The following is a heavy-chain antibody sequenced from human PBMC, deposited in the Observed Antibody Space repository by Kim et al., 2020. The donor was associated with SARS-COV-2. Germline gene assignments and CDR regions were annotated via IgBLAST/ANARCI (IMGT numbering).Heavy chain of an antibody. Sequence: GGSLRLSCAASGFTFSSYGMHWVRQAPGKGLEWVAVIWYDGSNKYYADSVKGRFTISRDNSKKTLYLQMNSLRAEDTAVYYCAKDAAGLLLYYYYYGMDVWGQGTTVTVSS. V-gene: IGHV3-33*06. D-gene: IGHD2-15*01. J-gene: IGHJ6*02. CDR1: GFTFSSYG. CDR2: IWYDGSNK. CDR3: AKDAAGLLLYYYYYGMDV.